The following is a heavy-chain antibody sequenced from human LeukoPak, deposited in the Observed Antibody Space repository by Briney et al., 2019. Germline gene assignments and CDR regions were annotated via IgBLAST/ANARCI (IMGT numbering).Heavy chain of an antibody. J-gene: IGHJ4*02. D-gene: IGHD7-27*01. CDR2: MSPNSGVT. CDR1: GYTFTSHD. V-gene: IGHV1-8*01. Sequence: ASVKVSCKASGYTFTSHDINWVRQATGQGLEWMGWMSPNSGVTGYAQKFQGRVTMTSDSSISTAYMELSSLRSEDADIYYCVRTPPNWGFDYWGQGTLVTVSS. CDR3: VRTPPNWGFDY.